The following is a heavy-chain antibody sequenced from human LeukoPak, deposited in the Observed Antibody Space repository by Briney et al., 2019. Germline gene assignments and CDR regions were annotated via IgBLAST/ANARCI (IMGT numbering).Heavy chain of an antibody. CDR3: AIWTSGNY. CDR1: GLTFDGSW. J-gene: IGHJ4*02. D-gene: IGHD1-1*01. Sequence: PGGSLRLSCAASGLTFDGSWMNWVRQAPGKGPEWVANMDPSGSQKRYVDSVKGRSSISKDNPGTSLYLEMYSLRAEDTAIYYCAIWTSGNYWGQGTLVTVSS. CDR2: MDPSGSQK. V-gene: IGHV3-7*01.